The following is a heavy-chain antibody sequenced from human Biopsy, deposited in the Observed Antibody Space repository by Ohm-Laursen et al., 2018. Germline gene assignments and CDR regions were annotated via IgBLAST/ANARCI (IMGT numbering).Heavy chain of an antibody. CDR1: GGSISSDY. CDR3: ARRGSGGRSFDH. Sequence: GTLSLTWTVSGGSISSDYWSWIRQTPGKGLEWIGYIYYSGSTNYNPSLKSRVTISVDTSKNQFSLNLSSVTAADTAVYYCARRGSGGRSFDHWGQGTLVTVSS. J-gene: IGHJ4*02. V-gene: IGHV4-59*08. CDR2: IYYSGST. D-gene: IGHD2-15*01.